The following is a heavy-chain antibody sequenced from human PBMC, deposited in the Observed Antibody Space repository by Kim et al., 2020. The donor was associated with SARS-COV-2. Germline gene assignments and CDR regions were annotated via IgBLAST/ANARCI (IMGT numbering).Heavy chain of an antibody. V-gene: IGHV1-58*01. D-gene: IGHD2-21*02. Sequence: SVKVSCKASGFTFTSSAVQWVRQARGQRLEWIGWIVVGSGNTNYAQKFQERVTITRDMSTSTAYMELSSLRSEDTAVYYCAVTGDCGGDCLVFDYWGQGTLVTVSS. J-gene: IGHJ4*02. CDR1: GFTFTSSA. CDR3: AVTGDCGGDCLVFDY. CDR2: IVVGSGNT.